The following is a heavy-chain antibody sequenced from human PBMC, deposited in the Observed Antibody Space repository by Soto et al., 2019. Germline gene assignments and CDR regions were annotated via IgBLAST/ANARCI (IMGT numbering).Heavy chain of an antibody. V-gene: IGHV1-18*01. CDR1: GYTFTNYG. D-gene: IGHD4-17*01. J-gene: IGHJ4*02. Sequence: QVQLEQSGPEVKKPGASVIVSCKASGYTFTNYGFNWVRQAPGQGLEWMGWIGAYNGKTNYAQKLLGRVTMTRDTSTNTAYLELRSLRSDDTAVYYCARVYGDYELGLDYWGQGTLVTVSS. CDR2: IGAYNGKT. CDR3: ARVYGDYELGLDY.